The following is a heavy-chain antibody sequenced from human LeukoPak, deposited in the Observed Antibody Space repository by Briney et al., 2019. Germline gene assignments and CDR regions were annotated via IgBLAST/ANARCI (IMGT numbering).Heavy chain of an antibody. CDR3: ARESYYYGSVADY. CDR2: IKQDGSEK. Sequence: GGSLRLSCAASGFTFSLYWMSWVRQAPGKGLEWVANIKQDGSEKYYVDSVKGRFTISRDNAKNSLYLQMNSLRAEDTAVYYCARESYYYGSVADYWGQGTLVTVSS. CDR1: GFTFSLYW. V-gene: IGHV3-7*01. J-gene: IGHJ4*02. D-gene: IGHD3-10*01.